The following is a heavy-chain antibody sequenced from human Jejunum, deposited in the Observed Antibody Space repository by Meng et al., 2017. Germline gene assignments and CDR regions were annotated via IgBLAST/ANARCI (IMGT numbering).Heavy chain of an antibody. CDR3: ARLYYFDSSGTYDY. CDR2: VNAGNGNT. D-gene: IGHD3-22*01. V-gene: IGHV1-3*01. CDR1: GYTFKNYL. Sequence: VQLLQSGAEVKKPGASVTVSCKASGYTFKNYLIHWVRQAPGQRLEWMGWVNAGNGNTKSSQNFQGRVTFNRDTSATTAYMELSSLTPEDTAVYYCARLYYFDSSGTYDYWGQGTLVTVSS. J-gene: IGHJ4*02.